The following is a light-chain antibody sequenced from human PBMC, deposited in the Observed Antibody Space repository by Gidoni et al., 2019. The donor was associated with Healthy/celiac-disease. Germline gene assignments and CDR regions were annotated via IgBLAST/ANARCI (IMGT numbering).Light chain of an antibody. J-gene: IGLJ2*01. V-gene: IGLV1-40*01. CDR2: GNS. Sequence: QAGLTQPHSVSAARGQRVTISCTGSSANIGAGYDVPWYQQLPGPAPTLPIYGNSTRPSGVPDRFSGSTSGTSASLAITGLQAEDEPDYYCQSYDSSLSGSVVFGGGTKLTVL. CDR1: SANIGAGYD. CDR3: QSYDSSLSGSVV.